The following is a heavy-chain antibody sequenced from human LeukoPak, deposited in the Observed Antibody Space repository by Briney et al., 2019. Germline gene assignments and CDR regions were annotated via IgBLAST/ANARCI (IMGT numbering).Heavy chain of an antibody. CDR2: IKQDGSEK. J-gene: IGHJ6*03. CDR1: EFTFITYW. D-gene: IGHD2-15*01. Sequence: LGGSLRLSCAASEFTFITYWMSWVRQAPGKGLEWVANIKQDGSEKYYVDSVKGRFTISRDNAKNSLYLQMNSLGAEDTAVYYCARAGRKSRGIDIVRKKETGYYYYMDVWGKGTTVTVSS. CDR3: ARAGRKSRGIDIVRKKETGYYYYMDV. V-gene: IGHV3-7*01.